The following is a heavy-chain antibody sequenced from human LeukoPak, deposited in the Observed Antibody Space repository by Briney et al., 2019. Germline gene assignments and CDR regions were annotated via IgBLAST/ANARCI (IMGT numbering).Heavy chain of an antibody. D-gene: IGHD4-23*01. CDR1: GFTFSSYG. J-gene: IGHJ6*03. CDR3: AKVHGGNSPYYYYYYMDV. Sequence: GGSLRLSCAASGFTFSSYGMHWVRQAPGKGLEWVAFIRYDGSNKYYADSVKGRFTISRDNSKNTLYLQMNSLRAEDTAVYYCAKVHGGNSPYYYYYYMDVWGKGTTVTVSS. V-gene: IGHV3-30*02. CDR2: IRYDGSNK.